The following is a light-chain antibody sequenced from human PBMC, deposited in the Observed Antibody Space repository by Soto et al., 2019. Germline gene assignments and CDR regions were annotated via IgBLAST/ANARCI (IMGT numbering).Light chain of an antibody. CDR3: ISYTGSSTSYV. CDR1: RRDIGIYHY. Sequence: QFALAQPASRCRSPGHSITIYRSGTRRDIGIYHYVAWYQQFPGITPKIVIYGVCNRASGVSSRFSGSKSSNTASLTISGLQAEDEADYYCISYTGSSTSYVFGSGTKVTVL. V-gene: IGLV2-14*01. J-gene: IGLJ1*01. CDR2: GVC.